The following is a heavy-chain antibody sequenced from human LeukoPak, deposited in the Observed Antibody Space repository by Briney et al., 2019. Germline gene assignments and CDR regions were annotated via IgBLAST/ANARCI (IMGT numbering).Heavy chain of an antibody. CDR2: IKQDGSEK. V-gene: IGHV3-7*03. CDR1: GFTFSSYW. D-gene: IGHD6-19*01. J-gene: IGHJ5*02. Sequence: GGSLRLSCAASGFTFSSYWMSWVRQAPGKGLEWVAHIKQDGSEKYYVDSVKGRFTISRDNAKNSLYLQMNSLRAEDTAVYYCARASVANVEQYVTGIAVAAGGWFDPWGQGTLVTVSS. CDR3: ARASVANVEQYVTGIAVAAGGWFDP.